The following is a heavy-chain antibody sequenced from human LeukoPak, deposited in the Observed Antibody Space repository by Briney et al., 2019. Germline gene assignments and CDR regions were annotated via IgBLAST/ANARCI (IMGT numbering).Heavy chain of an antibody. CDR3: ARPSDCSSTSCYSSGMLAFDI. V-gene: IGHV4-39*01. D-gene: IGHD2-2*02. CDR2: IYYSGST. CDR1: GGSISSGGYS. J-gene: IGHJ3*02. Sequence: ASETLSLTCAVSGGSISSGGYSWSWIRQPPGKGLEWIGSIYYSGSTYYNPSLKSRVTISVDTSKNQFSLKLSSVTAADTAVYYCARPSDCSSTSCYSSGMLAFDIWGQGTMVTVSS.